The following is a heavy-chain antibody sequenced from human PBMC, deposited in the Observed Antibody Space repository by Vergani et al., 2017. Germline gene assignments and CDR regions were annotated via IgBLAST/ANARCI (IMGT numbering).Heavy chain of an antibody. D-gene: IGHD3-10*01. V-gene: IGHV3-73*01. Sequence: EVQLVESGGGLVQPGGSLRLSCAASGFTFSGSAMHWVRQASGKGLEWVGRIRSKANSYATAYAASVKGRFTISRDDSKNTLYLQMNSLRAEDTAVYYCARDALNLIYGSGTPFDYWGQGTLVTVSS. CDR2: IRSKANSYAT. J-gene: IGHJ4*02. CDR1: GFTFSGSA. CDR3: ARDALNLIYGSGTPFDY.